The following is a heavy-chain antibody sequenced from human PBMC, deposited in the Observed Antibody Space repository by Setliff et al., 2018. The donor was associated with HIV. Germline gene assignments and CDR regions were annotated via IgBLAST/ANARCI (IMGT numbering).Heavy chain of an antibody. CDR3: VKGGRYSADPLDY. CDR2: ISSNGDST. D-gene: IGHD1-26*01. V-gene: IGHV3-64D*09. CDR1: GFTFSSYA. J-gene: IGHJ4*02. Sequence: PGGSLRLSCSASGFTFSSYAMHWVRQAPGKGLQYISAISSNGDSTYYADSVKGRFTISRDNSKNTLYLQMSSLRVEDTAVYYCVKGGRYSADPLDYWGQGTLVTVSS.